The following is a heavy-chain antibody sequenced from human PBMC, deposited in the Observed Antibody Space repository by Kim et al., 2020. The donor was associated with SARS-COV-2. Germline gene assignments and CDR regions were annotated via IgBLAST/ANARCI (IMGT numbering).Heavy chain of an antibody. J-gene: IGHJ6*03. D-gene: IGHD3-16*01. Sequence: YEASEKARFTISRDNSKNTLYLQMNRLRAEDTAVYYCANGQGGYYYYMDVWGKGTTVTVSS. V-gene: IGHV3-30*02. CDR3: ANGQGGYYYYMDV.